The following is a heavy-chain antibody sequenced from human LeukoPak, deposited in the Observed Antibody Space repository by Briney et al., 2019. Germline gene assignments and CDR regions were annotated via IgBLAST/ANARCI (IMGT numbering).Heavy chain of an antibody. J-gene: IGHJ6*04. D-gene: IGHD3-10*01. Sequence: GSLRLSCAASGFTFSSYAMHWVRQAPGKGLEWVAVISYDGSNKYYADSVKGRFTISRDNSKNTLYLQMNSLRAEDTAVYYCARDQGVHYYGPMDVWGKGTTVTVSS. V-gene: IGHV3-30*04. CDR1: GFTFSSYA. CDR3: ARDQGVHYYGPMDV. CDR2: ISYDGSNK.